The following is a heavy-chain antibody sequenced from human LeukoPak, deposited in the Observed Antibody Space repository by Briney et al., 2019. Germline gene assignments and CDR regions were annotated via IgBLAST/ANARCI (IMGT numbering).Heavy chain of an antibody. Sequence: SQTLSLTCTVSGGSISSGDYYWSWIRQPPGKGLEWIGYIYYSGSTYYNPYLKSRVTISVDTSKNQFSLKLSSVTAADTAVYYCARVRGGDKPFDYWGQGTLVTVSS. V-gene: IGHV4-30-4*01. CDR3: ARVRGGDKPFDY. CDR2: IYYSGST. J-gene: IGHJ4*02. CDR1: GGSISSGDYY. D-gene: IGHD2-21*02.